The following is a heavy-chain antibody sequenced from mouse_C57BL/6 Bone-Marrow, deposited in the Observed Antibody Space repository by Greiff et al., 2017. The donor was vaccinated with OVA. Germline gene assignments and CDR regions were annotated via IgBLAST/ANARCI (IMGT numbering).Heavy chain of an antibody. J-gene: IGHJ3*01. CDR3: AFIYYDYDGRAAWFAY. CDR2: ISDGGSYT. Sequence: EVQRVESGGGLVKPGGSLKLSCAASGFTFSSYAMSWVRQTPEKRLEWVATISDGGSYTYYPDNVKGRFTISRDNAKNNLYLQMSHLKSEDTAMYYCAFIYYDYDGRAAWFAYWGQGTLVTVSA. CDR1: GFTFSSYA. D-gene: IGHD2-4*01. V-gene: IGHV5-4*01.